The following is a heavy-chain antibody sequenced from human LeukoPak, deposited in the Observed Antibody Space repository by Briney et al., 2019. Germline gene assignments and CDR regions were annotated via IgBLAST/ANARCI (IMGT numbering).Heavy chain of an antibody. CDR1: GYTFTDYY. CDR2: IYPNSGGT. D-gene: IGHD5-12*01. Sequence: ASVKVSFKASGYTFTDYYLHWVRQAPGQGPEWMGWIYPNSGGTSYAQQFQGRVTMTRDTSISAAYMELSSLRSDDTAVYYCARGDVVATAFYWGPGTLVTVSS. V-gene: IGHV1-2*02. CDR3: ARGDVVATAFY. J-gene: IGHJ4*02.